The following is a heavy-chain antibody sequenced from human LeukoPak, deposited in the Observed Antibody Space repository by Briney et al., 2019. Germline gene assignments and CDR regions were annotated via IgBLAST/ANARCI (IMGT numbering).Heavy chain of an antibody. Sequence: ASVKVSCKASGYTFTSYYMHWARQAPGQGLEWMGIINPSGGSTSYAQKFQGRVTMTRDTSTSTVYMELSSLRSEDTAVYYCARGKRERWLQLGYWFDPWGQGTLVTVSS. D-gene: IGHD5-24*01. CDR1: GYTFTSYY. CDR3: ARGKRERWLQLGYWFDP. J-gene: IGHJ5*02. CDR2: INPSGGST. V-gene: IGHV1-46*01.